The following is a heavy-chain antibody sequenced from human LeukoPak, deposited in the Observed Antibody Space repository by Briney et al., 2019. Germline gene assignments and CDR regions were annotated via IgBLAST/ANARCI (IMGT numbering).Heavy chain of an antibody. Sequence: PSETLSLTCTVSGGSISSYYWSWIRQPPGKGLEWIGYIYYSGSTNYNPSLKSRVTISVDTSKNQFSLKLSSVTAADTALYYCASDQGIAARRYYYYYMDVWGKGTTVTVSS. CDR1: GGSISSYY. CDR3: ASDQGIAARRYYYYYMDV. D-gene: IGHD6-6*01. CDR2: IYYSGST. J-gene: IGHJ6*03. V-gene: IGHV4-59*01.